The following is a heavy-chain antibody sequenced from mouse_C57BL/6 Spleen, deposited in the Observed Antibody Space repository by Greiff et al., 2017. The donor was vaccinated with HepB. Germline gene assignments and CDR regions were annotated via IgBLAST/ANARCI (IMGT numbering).Heavy chain of an antibody. CDR2: ISSGSSTI. V-gene: IGHV5-17*01. J-gene: IGHJ2*01. D-gene: IGHD4-1*01. Sequence: VMLVESGGGLVKPGGSLKLSCAASGFTFSDYGMHWVRQAPEKGLEWVAYISSGSSTIYYADTVKGRFTISRDNAKNTLFLQMTSLRSEDTAMYYCAREGWDVLDYWGQGTTLTVSS. CDR1: GFTFSDYG. CDR3: AREGWDVLDY.